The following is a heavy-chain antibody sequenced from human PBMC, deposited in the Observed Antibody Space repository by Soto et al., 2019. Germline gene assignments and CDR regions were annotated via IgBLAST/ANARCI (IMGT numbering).Heavy chain of an antibody. Sequence: AETLSLTCTVSGGSISNYDYYWGWFRHPPGNGLEWIGGLHYPGNTYHYPSLKSRVTVSVDTSKNELSLKLNSVKAADTALYYCARLTDVYSNSYFAHWGQGTMVTVYS. J-gene: IGHJ4*02. D-gene: IGHD4-4*01. CDR3: ARLTDVYSNSYFAH. CDR1: GGSISNYDYY. CDR2: LHYPGNT. V-gene: IGHV4-39*01.